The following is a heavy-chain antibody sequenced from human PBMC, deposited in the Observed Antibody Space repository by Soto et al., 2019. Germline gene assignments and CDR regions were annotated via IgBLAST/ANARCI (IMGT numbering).Heavy chain of an antibody. Sequence: QVQFVQSGAEEKKPGASVKVSCKASGNTFTSYAMHWVRQAPGQRLEWMGWINAGNGDTKYSQKFQGRVTITRDTSASTAYMELNSLRYEDTAVYYCARVGPYSSGWPEYFQQWGQCTPVTVSS. D-gene: IGHD6-19*01. V-gene: IGHV1-3*05. CDR2: INAGNGDT. CDR1: GNTFTSYA. CDR3: ARVGPYSSGWPEYFQQ. J-gene: IGHJ1*01.